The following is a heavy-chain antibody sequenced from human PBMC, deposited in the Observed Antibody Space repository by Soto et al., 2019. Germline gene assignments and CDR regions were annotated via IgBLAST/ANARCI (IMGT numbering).Heavy chain of an antibody. CDR1: GGSISSYY. J-gene: IGHJ6*02. CDR3: ARGRELQEYYYGMDV. D-gene: IGHD1-7*01. CDR2: IYYSGST. V-gene: IGHV4-59*01. Sequence: SETLSLTCTVSGGSISSYYWSWIRQPPGKGLEWIGYIYYSGSTNYNPSLKSRVTISVDTSKNQFSLKLSSVTAADTAVYYCARGRELQEYYYGMDVWGQGATVTVSS.